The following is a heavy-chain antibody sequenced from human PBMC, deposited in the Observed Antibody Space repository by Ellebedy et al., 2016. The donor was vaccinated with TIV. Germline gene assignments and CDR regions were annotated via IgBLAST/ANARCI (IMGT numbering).Heavy chain of an antibody. CDR1: GFTFSDYW. V-gene: IGHV3-7*03. D-gene: IGHD6-19*01. Sequence: GESLKISCVVSGFTFSDYWMTWVRQAPGKGLEWVANINKDGSEKYYVDSVKGRFTISRDNAKNSLYLQMSSLRDDDAAVYYCARDRFSVAGTNFDYWGQGTVVTVSS. J-gene: IGHJ4*02. CDR2: INKDGSEK. CDR3: ARDRFSVAGTNFDY.